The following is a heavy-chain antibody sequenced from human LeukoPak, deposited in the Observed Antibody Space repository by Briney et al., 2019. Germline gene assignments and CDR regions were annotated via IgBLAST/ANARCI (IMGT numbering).Heavy chain of an antibody. CDR2: IYYSGST. Sequence: SETLSLTCTVSGGSISSSSYYWGWIRQPPGKGLEWIGSIYYSGSTYYNPSLKSRVTISVDTSKNQFSLKLSSVPAADTAVYYCARRRYSSGYYYGYWGQGTLVAVSS. V-gene: IGHV4-39*01. J-gene: IGHJ1*01. CDR1: GGSISSSSYY. D-gene: IGHD3-22*01. CDR3: ARRRYSSGYYYGY.